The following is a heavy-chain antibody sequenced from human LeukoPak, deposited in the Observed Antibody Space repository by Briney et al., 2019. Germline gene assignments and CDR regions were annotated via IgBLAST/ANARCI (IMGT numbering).Heavy chain of an antibody. CDR1: GYTFTGYY. V-gene: IGHV1-2*02. CDR3: ATVGVDDYSLSDY. D-gene: IGHD4-11*01. J-gene: IGHJ4*02. Sequence: ASVKVSCKASGYTFTGYYMHWVRQAPGQGLEWMGWINPNSGGTNYAQKFQGRVTMTRDTSISTAYMELSRLRSDDTAVYYCATVGVDDYSLSDYWGQGTLVTVSS. CDR2: INPNSGGT.